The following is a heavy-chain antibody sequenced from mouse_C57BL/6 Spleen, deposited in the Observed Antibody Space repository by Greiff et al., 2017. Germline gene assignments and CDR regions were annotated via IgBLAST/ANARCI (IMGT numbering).Heavy chain of an antibody. CDR1: GFSLTSYG. J-gene: IGHJ3*01. CDR3: ARHGDSSGYVFAY. V-gene: IGHV2-6-1*01. CDR2: IWSDGST. Sequence: VQLQESGPGLVAPSQSLSITCTVSGFSLTSYGVHWVRQPPGKGLEWLVVIWSDGSTTYNSALKSRLSISKDNSKSQVFLKMNSLQTDDTAMYYCARHGDSSGYVFAYWGQGTLVTVSA. D-gene: IGHD3-2*02.